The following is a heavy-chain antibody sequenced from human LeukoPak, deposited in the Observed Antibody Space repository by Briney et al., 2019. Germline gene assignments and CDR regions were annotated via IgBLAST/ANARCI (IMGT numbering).Heavy chain of an antibody. CDR2: ISSSGSTI. Sequence: KSGGSLRLSCAASGFTFSDYYMSWIRQAPGKGLEWVSYISSSGSTIDYADSVKGRFTISRDNAKNSLYLQMNSLRAEGTAVYYCARCIAAAGSPALYVMDVWGQGTTVTVSS. CDR1: GFTFSDYY. J-gene: IGHJ6*02. CDR3: ARCIAAAGSPALYVMDV. D-gene: IGHD6-13*01. V-gene: IGHV3-11*01.